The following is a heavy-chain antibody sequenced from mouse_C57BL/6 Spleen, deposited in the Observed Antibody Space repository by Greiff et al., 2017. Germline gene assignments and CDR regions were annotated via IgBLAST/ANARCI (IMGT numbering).Heavy chain of an antibody. D-gene: IGHD2-4*01. CDR1: GYTFTSYW. Sequence: QVQLQQPGTELVKPGASVKLSCKASGYTFTSYWMHWVKQRPGQGLEWIGNINPSNGGTNYNEKFKSKATLTVDKSSSPAYMQLSSLTSEDSAVYYCAREGIYYDYVAYWGQGTLVTVSA. CDR2: INPSNGGT. J-gene: IGHJ3*01. V-gene: IGHV1-53*01. CDR3: AREGIYYDYVAY.